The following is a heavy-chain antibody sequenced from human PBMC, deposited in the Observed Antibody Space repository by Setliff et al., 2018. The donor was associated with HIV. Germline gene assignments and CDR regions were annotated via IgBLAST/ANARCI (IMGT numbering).Heavy chain of an antibody. CDR1: GYAFTNSY. Sequence: ASVKVSCKTSGYAFTNSYLHWVRQAPGQRLEWMGWINAGNGDTKYSQKFQGRVTMTRDTSISTAYMELSRLRSDDTAVYYCARDGVVFYWGQGTLVTVSS. D-gene: IGHD3-3*01. CDR2: INAGNGDT. CDR3: ARDGVVFY. J-gene: IGHJ4*02. V-gene: IGHV1-2*02.